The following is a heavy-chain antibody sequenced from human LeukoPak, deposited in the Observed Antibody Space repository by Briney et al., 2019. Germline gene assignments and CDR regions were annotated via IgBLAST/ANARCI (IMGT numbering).Heavy chain of an antibody. J-gene: IGHJ6*03. CDR1: GFTFSRYG. V-gene: IGHV3-33*01. D-gene: IGHD6-13*01. CDR2: IWFDGSNK. Sequence: RSLRLSCAASGFTFSRYGMHWVRQAPGKGLEWVAVIWFDGSNKYYADSVKGRFTISRDNSKNTLYLQMNSLRAEDTAVFYCARDRGYSSRWDFGKDYYMDVWGKGTTVTVSS. CDR3: ARDRGYSSRWDFGKDYYMDV.